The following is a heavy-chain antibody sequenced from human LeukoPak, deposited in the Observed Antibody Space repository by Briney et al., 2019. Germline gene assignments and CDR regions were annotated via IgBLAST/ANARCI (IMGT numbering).Heavy chain of an antibody. V-gene: IGHV3-23*01. CDR2: ISGSGGST. CDR3: AKDIAAAGGE. Sequence: GGSLRLSCAVSGFTFSSYAMSWVRQAPGKGLEWVSGISGSGGSTYYADSVKGRFTISRDNSKNTLYLQMNSLRAEDTAVYYCAKDIAAAGGEWGQGTLVTVSS. CDR1: GFTFSSYA. J-gene: IGHJ4*02. D-gene: IGHD6-13*01.